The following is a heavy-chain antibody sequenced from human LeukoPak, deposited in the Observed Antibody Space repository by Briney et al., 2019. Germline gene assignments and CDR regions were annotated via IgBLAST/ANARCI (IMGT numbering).Heavy chain of an antibody. D-gene: IGHD5-18*01. CDR3: ARTGYSYGTPLNY. CDR2: ITDSGTGT. CDR1: GFTFSSYA. J-gene: IGHJ4*02. Sequence: GGSLRLSCAASGFTFSSYALSWVRQAPGKGLEWVSGITDSGTGTYYADSVRGRFTISRDNSKNTVYLQMSSLRAEDTAVYYCARTGYSYGTPLNYWGQGTLVTVSS. V-gene: IGHV3-23*01.